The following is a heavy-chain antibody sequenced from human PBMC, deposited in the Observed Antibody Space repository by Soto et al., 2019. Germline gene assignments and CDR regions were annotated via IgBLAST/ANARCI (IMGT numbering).Heavy chain of an antibody. CDR2: IIPISGTA. V-gene: IGHV1-69*01. CDR1: GGTFSSYA. J-gene: IGHJ6*02. D-gene: IGHD2-2*01. Sequence: QVQLVQSGAEVKKPGSSVKVSCKASGGTFSSYAISWVRQAPGQGLEWMGGIIPISGTANYAQKFQGRVTITADESTSTAYMELSSLRAADTAVYYCARSQGSSTSLEIYYYYCYGMDVCGQGTTVTVSS. CDR3: ARSQGSSTSLEIYYYYCYGMDV.